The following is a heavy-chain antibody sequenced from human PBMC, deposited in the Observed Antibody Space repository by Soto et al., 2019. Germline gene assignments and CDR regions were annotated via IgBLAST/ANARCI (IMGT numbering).Heavy chain of an antibody. D-gene: IGHD2-2*01. Sequence: QVQLEQWGAGLLKPSETLSLTCAVYSGSFSGYYWSWIRQPPGKGLEWIGEINYSGDTNYNPSLNSRSVISVDTSKNQFSLKMKSVTAADTAVYYCGRSRRPAPGPVYWGQGTLVTVSS. CDR1: SGSFSGYY. CDR3: GRSRRPAPGPVY. V-gene: IGHV4-34*01. J-gene: IGHJ4*02. CDR2: INYSGDT.